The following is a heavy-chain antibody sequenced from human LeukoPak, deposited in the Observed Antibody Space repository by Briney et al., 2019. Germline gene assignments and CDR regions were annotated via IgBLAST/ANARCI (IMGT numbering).Heavy chain of an antibody. CDR3: ARGARDYYDSSGYRH. J-gene: IGHJ4*02. D-gene: IGHD3-22*01. V-gene: IGHV1-2*06. Sequence: ASVKVSCKASGYTFTGYYMHWVRQAPGQGLEWMGRINPNSGGTNYAQKFQGRVTMTRDTSISTAYMELSRLRSDDTAVYYCARGARDYYDSSGYRHWGQGTLVTVSS. CDR2: INPNSGGT. CDR1: GYTFTGYY.